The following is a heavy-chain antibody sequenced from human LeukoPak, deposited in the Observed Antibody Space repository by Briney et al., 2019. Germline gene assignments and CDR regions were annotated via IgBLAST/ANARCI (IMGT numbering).Heavy chain of an antibody. J-gene: IGHJ4*02. CDR3: ARDQTPIDY. CDR1: GFTFSSYT. Sequence: KSGGSLRLSCVASGFTFSSYTMTWVRQAPGQGLEWVSSITRSSTYIYYADSVKGRFTISRDNANNSLYLHMNRLRGEDTAVYFCARDQTPIDYWGQGTVVTVSS. V-gene: IGHV3-21*01. CDR2: ITRSSTYI.